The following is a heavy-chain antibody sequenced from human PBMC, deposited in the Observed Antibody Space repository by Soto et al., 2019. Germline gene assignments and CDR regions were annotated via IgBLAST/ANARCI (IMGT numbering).Heavy chain of an antibody. Sequence: EVQLVESGGVVVQPGGSLRLSCAASGFTFDDYTMHWVRQAPGKGLEWVSLISWDGGSTYYADSVKGRFTISRDNSKNSLYLQMNSLRTEDTALYYCALAVAGTSPYLDYWGQGTLVTVSS. D-gene: IGHD6-19*01. V-gene: IGHV3-43*01. CDR2: ISWDGGST. J-gene: IGHJ4*02. CDR1: GFTFDDYT. CDR3: ALAVAGTSPYLDY.